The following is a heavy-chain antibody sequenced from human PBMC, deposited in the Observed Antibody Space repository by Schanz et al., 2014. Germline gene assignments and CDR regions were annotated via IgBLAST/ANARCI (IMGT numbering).Heavy chain of an antibody. CDR2: IGAFQGNT. Sequence: QVQLVQSGTEVKKPGASMKISCKAFGYYFGGFGISWVRQAPGQGFEWMGWIGAFQGNTKYAQKFQDRVTLTSDTSASTVYMELRSLTSDDSAVYYCARDRDQWDGNYLDYWGQGTLVTVSS. J-gene: IGHJ4*02. CDR3: ARDRDQWDGNYLDY. CDR1: GYYFGGFG. D-gene: IGHD1-26*01. V-gene: IGHV1-18*01.